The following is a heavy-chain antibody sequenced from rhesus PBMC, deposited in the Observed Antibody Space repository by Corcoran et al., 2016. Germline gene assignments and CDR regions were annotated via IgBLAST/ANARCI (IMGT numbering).Heavy chain of an antibody. Sequence: QVQLVQSGAEIKQPGASVKLSCKASGYTFTNYYMHWVRQAPGQGLEWIGLISPSNGNNDFPQNCQGRVTITADTSTSTGYMELSSLRSEDTAVYYCTRGGWNNYFDCWGQGVLVTVSS. D-gene: IGHD1-20*01. CDR2: ISPSNGNN. V-gene: IGHV1-180*01. CDR3: TRGGWNNYFDC. CDR1: GYTFTNYY. J-gene: IGHJ4*01.